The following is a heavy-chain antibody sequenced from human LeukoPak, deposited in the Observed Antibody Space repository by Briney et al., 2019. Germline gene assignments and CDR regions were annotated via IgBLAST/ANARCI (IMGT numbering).Heavy chain of an antibody. CDR3: ARGGRGVWGSLDY. CDR1: GFTFSSYG. D-gene: IGHD3-16*01. CDR2: ISYDGSNK. J-gene: IGHJ4*02. Sequence: GGSLRLSCAASGFTFSSYGIHWVRQAPGRGLEWVAVISYDGSNKYNVDSVKGRFTISRDNSKSTLYLQMNSLRAEDTAVYYCARGGRGVWGSLDYWGQGTLVTVSS. V-gene: IGHV3-30*03.